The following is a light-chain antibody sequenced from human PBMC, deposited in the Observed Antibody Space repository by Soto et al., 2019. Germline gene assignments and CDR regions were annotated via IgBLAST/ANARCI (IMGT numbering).Light chain of an antibody. CDR2: SAS. Sequence: DIHMTESPSSRSASVGDRVTITGRASQGISNYLGLYQQKPGKAPRSLIYSASSLHSGVPSRFSGSGSGTDFTLTISSLQPEDFATYYCQQANSFPLTFGGGTKVDI. CDR1: QGISNY. V-gene: IGKV1-16*01. J-gene: IGKJ4*01. CDR3: QQANSFPLT.